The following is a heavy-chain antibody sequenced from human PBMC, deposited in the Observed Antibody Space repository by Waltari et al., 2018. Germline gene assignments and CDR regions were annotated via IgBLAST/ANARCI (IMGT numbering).Heavy chain of an antibody. CDR3: ARESYDYVWGSYRYMDY. V-gene: IGHV1-69*14. D-gene: IGHD3-16*02. CDR1: GGTFSSYA. Sequence: QVQLVQSGAEVKKPGSSVKVSCKASGGTFSSYAISWVRQAPGQGLEWMGGIIPIFGTANYAQKFQGRVTITADKSTSTAYMELSSLRSEDTAVYYCARESYDYVWGSYRYMDYWGQGTLVTVSS. CDR2: IIPIFGTA. J-gene: IGHJ4*02.